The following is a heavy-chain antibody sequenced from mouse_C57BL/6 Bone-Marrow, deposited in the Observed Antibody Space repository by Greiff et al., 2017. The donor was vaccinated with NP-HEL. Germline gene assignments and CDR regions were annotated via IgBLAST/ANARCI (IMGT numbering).Heavy chain of an antibody. V-gene: IGHV1-55*01. D-gene: IGHD3-2*02. Sequence: QVQLQQPGAELVKPGASVKMSCKASGYTFTSYWITWVKQRPGQGLEWIGDIYHGSGSTNYNEKFKSKATLTVDTSSSTAYMQLSSLTSEDSAVYYCARTQLRLPRPSFAYWGQGTLVTVSA. CDR1: GYTFTSYW. CDR2: IYHGSGST. J-gene: IGHJ3*01. CDR3: ARTQLRLPRPSFAY.